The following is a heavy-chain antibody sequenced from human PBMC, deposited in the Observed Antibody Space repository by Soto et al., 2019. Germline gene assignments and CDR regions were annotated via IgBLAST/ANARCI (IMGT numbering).Heavy chain of an antibody. CDR2: IYHSGST. J-gene: IGHJ4*02. D-gene: IGHD6-13*01. CDR1: GGSISSSNW. Sequence: SETLSLTCAVSGGSISSSNWWSWVRQPPGKGLEWIGEIYHSGSTNYNPSLKSRVTISVDKSKNQFSLKLSSVTAADTAVYYCARDPGSDPSSSWYFDYWGQGTLVTVSS. V-gene: IGHV4-4*02. CDR3: ARDPGSDPSSSWYFDY.